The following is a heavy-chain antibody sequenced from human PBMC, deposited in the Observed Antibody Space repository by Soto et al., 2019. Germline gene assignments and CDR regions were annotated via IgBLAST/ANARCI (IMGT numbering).Heavy chain of an antibody. J-gene: IGHJ6*03. D-gene: IGHD2-2*02. CDR2: ISSSSGYI. V-gene: IGHV3-21*01. CDR3: ARGGRGYCSSTSCYSAYFYYLDV. CDR1: GFTFSLYT. Sequence: EGQLVESGGGLVKPGGSLRLSCAASGFTFSLYTMNWVRQAPGKGLECVSSISSSSGYIYYADSVKGRLTISRDNAKNSLFLQMNSLRAEDTAVYYCARGGRGYCSSTSCYSAYFYYLDVWGKGPRSPSP.